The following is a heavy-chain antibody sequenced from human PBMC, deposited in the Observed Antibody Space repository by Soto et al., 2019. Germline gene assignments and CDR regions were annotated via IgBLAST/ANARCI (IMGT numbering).Heavy chain of an antibody. J-gene: IGHJ4*02. Sequence: GGSLRLSCVASGFNFGNFGMHWVRQAPGKGLEWLTVISNDENIKQDSVRGRFAITRDNSKNTLYLHLTSLRAEDTAIYYCARGLRGVLDYWGQGTLVTVSS. D-gene: IGHD5-12*01. V-gene: IGHV3-33*01. CDR1: GFNFGNFG. CDR3: ARGLRGVLDY. CDR2: ISNDENIK.